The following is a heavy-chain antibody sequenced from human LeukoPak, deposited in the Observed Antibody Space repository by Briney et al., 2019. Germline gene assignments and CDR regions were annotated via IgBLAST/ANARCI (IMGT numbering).Heavy chain of an antibody. CDR1: GGSISSGSYY. V-gene: IGHV4-61*02. D-gene: IGHD1-1*01. J-gene: IGHJ5*02. Sequence: SETLSLTCTVSGGSISSGSYYWSWIRQPAGKGLEWIGRIYTSGSTNYNPSLKSRVTISVDTSKNQFSLKLSSVTAADTAVYYCARSVLGRFDPWGQGTLVTVSS. CDR3: ARSVLGRFDP. CDR2: IYTSGST.